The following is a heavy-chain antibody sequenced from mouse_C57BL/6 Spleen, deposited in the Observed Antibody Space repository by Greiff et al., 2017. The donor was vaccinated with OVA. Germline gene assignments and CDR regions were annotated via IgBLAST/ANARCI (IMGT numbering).Heavy chain of an antibody. V-gene: IGHV1-18*01. D-gene: IGHD1-1*01. J-gene: IGHJ1*03. CDR1: GYTFTDYN. CDR3: ARGPPYYGSSYEYFDV. CDR2: INPNNGGT. Sequence: VQLQQSGPELVKPGASVKIPCKASGYTFTDYNMDWVKQSHGKSLEWIGDINPNNGGTIYNQKFKGKATLTVDKSSSTAYMELRSLTSEDTAVYYCARGPPYYGSSYEYFDVWGTGTTVTVSS.